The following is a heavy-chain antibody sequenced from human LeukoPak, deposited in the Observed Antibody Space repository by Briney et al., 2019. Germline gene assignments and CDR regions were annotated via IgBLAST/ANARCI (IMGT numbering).Heavy chain of an antibody. CDR1: PFTFSKFL. Sequence: SLRLSCAASPFTFSKFLMLWARQAPGQGLESVSRINTDVTVTTYADSVKGRFTVSRDNPDNTMFLQMNSVRDADTAVYYCATKQWLAPPPDSWGEGAPVTVSS. J-gene: IGHJ6*01. CDR2: INTDVTVT. V-gene: IGHV3-74*01. CDR3: ATKQWLAPPPDS. D-gene: IGHD6-19*01.